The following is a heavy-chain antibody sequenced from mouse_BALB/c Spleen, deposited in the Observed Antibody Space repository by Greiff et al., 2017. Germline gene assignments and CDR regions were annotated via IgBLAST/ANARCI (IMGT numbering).Heavy chain of an antibody. CDR3: ARQTHGYGSSPLDY. D-gene: IGHD1-1*01. CDR1: GFNIKDTY. Sequence: VQLQQSGAELVKPGASVKLSCTASGFNIKDTYMHWVKQRPEQGLEWIGRIDPANGNTKYDPKFQGKATITADTSSNTAYLQLSSLTSEDTAVYYCARQTHGYGSSPLDYWGQGTTLTVSS. V-gene: IGHV14-3*02. CDR2: IDPANGNT. J-gene: IGHJ2*01.